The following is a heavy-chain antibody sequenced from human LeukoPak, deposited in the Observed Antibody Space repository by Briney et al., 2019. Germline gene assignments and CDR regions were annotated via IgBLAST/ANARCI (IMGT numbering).Heavy chain of an antibody. CDR2: FDPEDGKT. D-gene: IGHD6-6*01. CDR1: GFTLIELS. CDR3: VTGSDSSSSYFYYYYYMDV. V-gene: IGHV1-24*01. Sequence: ASVKVSCKVSGFTLIELSMHWVRQAPGKGLEWMGGFDPEDGKTTFAQKFQGRVTMTEDTSTDTAYMELSSLRSDDTAVYYCVTGSDSSSSYFYYYYYMDVWGKGTTVTVSS. J-gene: IGHJ6*03.